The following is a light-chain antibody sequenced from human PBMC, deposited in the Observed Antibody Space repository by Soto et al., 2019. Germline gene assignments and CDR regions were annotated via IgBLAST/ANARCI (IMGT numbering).Light chain of an antibody. CDR2: GAS. V-gene: IGKV3-15*01. J-gene: IGKJ3*01. CDR1: QSVSSN. Sequence: EIVMTQSPATLSVSPGERATLSCRASQSVSSNLACYQQKPGQAPRLLIYGASTRAPGIPARFSGSGSGTEFTLTISSLQSEDFAVYYCQQYNNWPPFTFGPGTKVDIK. CDR3: QQYNNWPPFT.